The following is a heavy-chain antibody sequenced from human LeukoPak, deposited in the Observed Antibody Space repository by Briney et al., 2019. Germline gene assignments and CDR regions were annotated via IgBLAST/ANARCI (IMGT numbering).Heavy chain of an antibody. D-gene: IGHD5-18*01. J-gene: IGHJ4*02. CDR2: IHNSGST. CDR3: ARGRGYSYGFPFDY. CDR1: GGSVSSGSYY. Sequence: SETLSLTCTVSGGSVSSGSYYWTWIRQPPGKGLEWIGYIHNSGSTNYNPSLKSRVTISVVTSKNQFSLKVTSLTAADTAVYYCARGRGYSYGFPFDYWGQGTLVTVSS. V-gene: IGHV4-61*01.